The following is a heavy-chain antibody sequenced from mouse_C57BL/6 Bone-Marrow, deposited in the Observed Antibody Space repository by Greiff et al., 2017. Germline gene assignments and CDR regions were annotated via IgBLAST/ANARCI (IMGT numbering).Heavy chain of an antibody. Sequence: QVQLQQPGAELVMPGASVKLSCKASGYTFTSYWMHWVKQRPGQGLEWIGEIDPSDSYTNYNQQFKGKSTLTVDKSSSTAYMQLSSLTSEDSAVYYCAREGIYYGYDWGQGTTLTVSS. J-gene: IGHJ2*01. CDR2: IDPSDSYT. D-gene: IGHD2-2*01. CDR1: GYTFTSYW. CDR3: AREGIYYGYD. V-gene: IGHV1-69*01.